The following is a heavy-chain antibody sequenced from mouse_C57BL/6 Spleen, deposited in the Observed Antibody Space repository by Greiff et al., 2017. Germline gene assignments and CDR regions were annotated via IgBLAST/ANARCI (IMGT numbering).Heavy chain of an antibody. J-gene: IGHJ4*01. Sequence: VKVVESGPGLVAPSQSLSITCTVSGFSLTSYGVHWVRQPPGKGLEWLVVIWSDGSTTYNSALKSRLSISKDNSKSQVFLKMNSLQTDDTAMYYCARHNCVDSYAMDYWGQGTSVTVSS. CDR3: ARHNCVDSYAMDY. V-gene: IGHV2-6-1*01. CDR1: GFSLTSYG. D-gene: IGHD4-1*01. CDR2: IWSDGST.